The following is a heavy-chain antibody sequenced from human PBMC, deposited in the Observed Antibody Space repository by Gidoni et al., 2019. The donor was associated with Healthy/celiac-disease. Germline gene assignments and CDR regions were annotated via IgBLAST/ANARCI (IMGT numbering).Heavy chain of an antibody. CDR3: ARDRSIAARQYYYYYMDV. Sequence: QVQLVQSGAEVTKPGASVKVSCKESGYNFTSYYMHWVRQAPGQGLEWMGIIKPSGGSTSYAQKFQGRDTMTRETSTSTVDMELSSLNSEDTAVYYCARDRSIAARQYYYYYMDVWGKGTTVTVSS. CDR2: IKPSGGST. J-gene: IGHJ6*03. CDR1: GYNFTSYY. V-gene: IGHV1-46*01. D-gene: IGHD6-6*01.